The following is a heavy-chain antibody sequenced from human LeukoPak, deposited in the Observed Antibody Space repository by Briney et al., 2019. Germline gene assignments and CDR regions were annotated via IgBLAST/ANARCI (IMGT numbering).Heavy chain of an antibody. V-gene: IGHV4-59*01. D-gene: IGHD4-11*01. CDR1: GGSISSYY. CDR2: IYYSGST. CDR3: ARTTPRGNYVPAY. J-gene: IGHJ4*02. Sequence: SETLSLTCTVSGGSISSYYWSWIRQPPGKGLEWIGYIYYSGSTNYNPSLKSRVTISVDTSKNQFSLKLSSVTAADTAVYYCARTTPRGNYVPAYWGQGTLVTVSS.